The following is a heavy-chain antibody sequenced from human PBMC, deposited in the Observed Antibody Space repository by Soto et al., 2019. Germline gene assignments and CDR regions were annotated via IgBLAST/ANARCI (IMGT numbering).Heavy chain of an antibody. CDR3: AGGGWVYGRTTGCPWLDV. CDR2: INHSGST. Sequence: PSETLSLTCAVYGGPFRGYYWAWIRQPPGKGLEWIGEINHSGSTNYNPSLKSRVTMSVDTSKNQFSLKLSSVTAADTAVYYCAGGGWVYGRTTGCPWLDVWGKGTMVTVSS. J-gene: IGHJ6*04. V-gene: IGHV4-34*01. CDR1: GGPFRGYY. D-gene: IGHD2-15*01.